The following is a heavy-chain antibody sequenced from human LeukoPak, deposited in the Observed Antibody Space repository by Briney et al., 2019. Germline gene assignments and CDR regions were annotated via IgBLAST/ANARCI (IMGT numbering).Heavy chain of an antibody. J-gene: IGHJ6*03. CDR3: ARIEYSSSSYYYYYMDV. CDR2: IYPGDSDT. D-gene: IGHD6-6*01. CDR1: GYSFTSHW. Sequence: GESLKISCKGSGYSFTSHWIGWVRQMPGKGLEWMGIIYPGDSDTRYSPSFQGQVTISADKSISTAYLQWSRLKASDTAMYYCARIEYSSSSYYYYYMDVWGKGTTVTVSS. V-gene: IGHV5-51*01.